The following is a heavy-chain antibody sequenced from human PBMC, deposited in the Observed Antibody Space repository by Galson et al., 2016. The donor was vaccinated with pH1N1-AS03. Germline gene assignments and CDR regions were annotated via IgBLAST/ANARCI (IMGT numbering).Heavy chain of an antibody. V-gene: IGHV1-8*03. Sequence: SVKVSCKASGYTFTTYDINWVRQAPGQGLEWMGWMNPDSGNTGYAPSFQGRVTITRDTSISTAYMELSSLRSEDTAVYYCARGVVDCSGPACSGTLRFDPWGQETLVTVSS. CDR1: GYTFTTYD. CDR2: MNPDSGNT. D-gene: IGHD2-15*01. J-gene: IGHJ5*02. CDR3: ARGVVDCSGPACSGTLRFDP.